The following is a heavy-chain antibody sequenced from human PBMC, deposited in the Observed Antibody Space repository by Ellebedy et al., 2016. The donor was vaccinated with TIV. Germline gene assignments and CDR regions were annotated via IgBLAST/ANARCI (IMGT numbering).Heavy chain of an antibody. CDR3: AKDCYDFWSGYKLDY. CDR2: ISSSGSTI. CDR1: GFTFSDYY. J-gene: IGHJ4*02. D-gene: IGHD3-3*01. Sequence: GESLKISXAASGFTFSDYYMSWIRQAPGKGLEWVSYISSSGSTIYYADSVKGRFTISRDNSKNTLYLQMNSLRAEDTAVYYCAKDCYDFWSGYKLDYWGQGTLVTVSS. V-gene: IGHV3-11*01.